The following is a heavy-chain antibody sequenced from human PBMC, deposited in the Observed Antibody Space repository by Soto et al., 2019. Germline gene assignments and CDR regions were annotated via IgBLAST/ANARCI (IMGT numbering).Heavy chain of an antibody. CDR1: GFPFSSYA. V-gene: IGHV3-23*01. D-gene: IGHD3-22*01. J-gene: IGHJ4*02. Sequence: GSLRLACAASGFPFSSYAMSWVRQAPGKGLEWVSAISGSGSNTYYADSAKGRFFISRDASTDTLYLQLNGLRAEDTAVYYCAKARNTYYEDRGGYYCLQGFDSSGQAALVTVSS. CDR2: ISGSGSNT. CDR3: AKARNTYYEDRGGYYCLQGFDS.